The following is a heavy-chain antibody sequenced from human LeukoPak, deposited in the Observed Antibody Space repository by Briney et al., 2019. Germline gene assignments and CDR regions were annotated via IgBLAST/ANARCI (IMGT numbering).Heavy chain of an antibody. D-gene: IGHD3-22*01. CDR1: GDSISSYY. CDR2: IYYSGST. CDR3: AFGSGYYYY. Sequence: PSETLSLTCTVSGDSISSYYWSWIRQPPGKGLEWIGYIYYSGSTNYNPSLKSRVTISVDTSKNQFSLKLSSVTAADTAVYYCAFGSGYYYYWGQGTLVTVSS. V-gene: IGHV4-59*01. J-gene: IGHJ4*02.